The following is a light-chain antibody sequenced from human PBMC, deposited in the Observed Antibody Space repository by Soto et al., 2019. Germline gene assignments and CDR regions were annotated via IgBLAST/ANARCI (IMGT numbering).Light chain of an antibody. CDR1: SGDVGGYNS. J-gene: IGLJ2*01. V-gene: IGLV2-14*03. CDR3: SSYTSSSVV. CDR2: DVT. Sequence: QSALTQPASVSGSPGQSITISCTGTSGDVGGYNSVSWYQQYPGKAPKLMIYDVTNRPSGVSDRFSGSKSGDTASLTISGLQAEDEAEYYCSSYTSSSVVFGGGTKLTVL.